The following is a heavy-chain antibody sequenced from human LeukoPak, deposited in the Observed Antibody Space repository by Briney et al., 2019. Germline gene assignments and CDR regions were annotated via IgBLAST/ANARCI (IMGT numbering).Heavy chain of an antibody. Sequence: ASVKVSCKVSGYTLTELSMHWVRQAPGKGLEWMGGFDPEDGETIYAQKFQGRVTMTEDTSTDTAYMELSSLRSEDTAVYYCATDSMVRGVIARFHYWGQEPWSPSPQ. CDR1: GYTLTELS. CDR3: ATDSMVRGVIARFHY. J-gene: IGHJ4*01. CDR2: FDPEDGET. D-gene: IGHD3-10*01. V-gene: IGHV1-24*01.